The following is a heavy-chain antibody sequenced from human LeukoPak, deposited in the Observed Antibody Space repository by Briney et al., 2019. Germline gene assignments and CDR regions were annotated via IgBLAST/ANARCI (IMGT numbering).Heavy chain of an antibody. D-gene: IGHD1-1*01. J-gene: IGHJ4*02. CDR1: GFTFSSYA. CDR2: ISGSGGST. CDR3: TRDRGAYNLYDY. Sequence: GGSLRLSCAASGFTFSSYAMSWVRQAPGKGLEWVSAISGSGGSTYYADSVKGRFTISRDNSKNTLYLQMNSLKTEDTAVYHCTRDRGAYNLYDYWGQGTLVTVSS. V-gene: IGHV3-23*01.